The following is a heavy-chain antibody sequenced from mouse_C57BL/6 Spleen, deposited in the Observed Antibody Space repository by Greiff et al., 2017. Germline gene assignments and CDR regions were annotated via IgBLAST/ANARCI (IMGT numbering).Heavy chain of an antibody. CDR1: GYTFTDYE. CDR2: IDPETGGT. Sequence: VQLQQSGAELVRPGASVTLSCKASGYTFTDYEMHWVKQTPVHGLEWIGAIDPETGGTAYNQKFKGKAILTADKSSSTAYMELRSLTSEDSGVYYCTSDGYYRFAYWGQGTLVTVSA. V-gene: IGHV1-15*01. J-gene: IGHJ3*01. D-gene: IGHD2-3*01. CDR3: TSDGYYRFAY.